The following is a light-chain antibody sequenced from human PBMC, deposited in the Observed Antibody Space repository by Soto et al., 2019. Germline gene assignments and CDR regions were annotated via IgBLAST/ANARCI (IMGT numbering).Light chain of an antibody. Sequence: DIQMTQSPSSLSASVGDRVTITCRASQNINSYLNWYQQKVGKAPKLLINAASTLQSGVPLRFRGSGSGTDFTPTISSLQPEHFATYYCQESYNLHTFGGGTKVEIK. J-gene: IGKJ4*01. CDR3: QESYNLHT. CDR2: AAS. V-gene: IGKV1-39*01. CDR1: QNINSY.